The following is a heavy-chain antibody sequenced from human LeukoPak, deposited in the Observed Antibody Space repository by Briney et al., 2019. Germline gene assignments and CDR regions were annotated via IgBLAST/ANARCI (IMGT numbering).Heavy chain of an antibody. CDR3: ARATIAVAGTL. CDR2: ISYGGSNK. J-gene: IGHJ4*02. V-gene: IGHV3-30-3*01. CDR1: GFTFSSYA. Sequence: PGGSLRLSCAASGFTFSSYAMHWVRQAPGKGLEWVAVISYGGSNKYYADSVKGRFTISRDNSKNTLYLQMNSLRAEDTAVYYCARATIAVAGTLWGQGTLVTVSS. D-gene: IGHD6-19*01.